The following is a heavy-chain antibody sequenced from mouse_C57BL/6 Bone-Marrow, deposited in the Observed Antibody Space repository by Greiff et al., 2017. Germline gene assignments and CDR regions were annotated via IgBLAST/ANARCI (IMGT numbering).Heavy chain of an antibody. CDR3: ARNYGYDYAMDY. D-gene: IGHD2-2*01. Sequence: QVHVKQPGAELVRPGSSVKLSCKASGYTFTSYWMDWVKQRPGQGLEWIGNIYPSDSETHYNQKFKDKATLTVDKSSSTAYMQLSSLTSEDSAVYYCARNYGYDYAMDYWGQGTSVTVSS. V-gene: IGHV1-61*01. CDR1: GYTFTSYW. J-gene: IGHJ4*01. CDR2: IYPSDSET.